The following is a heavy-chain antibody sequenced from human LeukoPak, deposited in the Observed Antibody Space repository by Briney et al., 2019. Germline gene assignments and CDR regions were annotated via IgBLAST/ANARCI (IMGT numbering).Heavy chain of an antibody. CDR3: ARVLLWFGEST. CDR2: IYHSGST. Sequence: SETLSLTCTVSGYSISSGYYWGWIRHPPGKGLEWIGSIYHSGSTYYNPSLKRRVTISVDTSKNQFSLKLSSVTAADTAVYYCARVLLWFGESTWGQGTLVTVSS. D-gene: IGHD3-10*01. J-gene: IGHJ5*02. CDR1: GYSISSGYY. V-gene: IGHV4-38-2*02.